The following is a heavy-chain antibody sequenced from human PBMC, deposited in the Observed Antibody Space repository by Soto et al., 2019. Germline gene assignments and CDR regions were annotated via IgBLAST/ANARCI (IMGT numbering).Heavy chain of an antibody. CDR2: IYYSGST. D-gene: IGHD5-12*01. Sequence: NPSETLSLTCTVSGGSISSYYWSWIRQPPGKGLEWIGYIYYSGSTNYNPSLKSRVTISLDTSKNQFSLKLSSVTAADTAVYYCARDRGYSGYDSNLLRSYYSDYWGQGTLVTVSS. CDR3: ARDRGYSGYDSNLLRSYYSDY. J-gene: IGHJ4*02. V-gene: IGHV4-59*01. CDR1: GGSISSYY.